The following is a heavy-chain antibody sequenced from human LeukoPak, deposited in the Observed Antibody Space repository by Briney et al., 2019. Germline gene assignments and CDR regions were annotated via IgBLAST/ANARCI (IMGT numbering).Heavy chain of an antibody. CDR2: VSNSGDYI. V-gene: IGHV3-21*06. J-gene: IGHJ4*02. CDR1: GLTFSSSW. D-gene: IGHD2-8*01. Sequence: GGSLRLSCAASGLTFSSSWMSWVRQAPGKGLEWVSSVSNSGDYIHYADSVKGRFTISRDNSKNSLYLQMNSLRAEDTAVYYCARALIGYYFDYWGQGTLVTVSS. CDR3: ARALIGYYFDY.